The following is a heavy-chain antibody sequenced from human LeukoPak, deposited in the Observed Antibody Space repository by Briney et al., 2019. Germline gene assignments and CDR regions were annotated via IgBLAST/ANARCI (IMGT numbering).Heavy chain of an antibody. CDR3: AREKSFGSPPYFDY. CDR2: INHSGST. CDR1: GGSLSGYY. Sequence: SETLSLTCAVYGGSLSGYYWSWIRQPPGKGLEWIGEINHSGSTNYNPSLKSRVTISVDTSKNQFSLKLSSVTAADTAVYYCAREKSFGSPPYFDYWGQGTLVTVSS. J-gene: IGHJ4*02. V-gene: IGHV4-34*01. D-gene: IGHD1-26*01.